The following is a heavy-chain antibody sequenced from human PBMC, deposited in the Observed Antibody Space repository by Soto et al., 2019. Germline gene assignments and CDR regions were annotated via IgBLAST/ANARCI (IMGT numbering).Heavy chain of an antibody. D-gene: IGHD3-10*01. CDR2: ISITGSYN. CDR3: AKPVYTSGSPGY. CDR1: GFTFNNYT. V-gene: IGHV3-23*01. Sequence: EVQLLESGGGLVQPGGSLRLSCAASGFTFNNYTMSWVRQAPGKGLEWVSTISITGSYNYYADSVKGRFTISRDNSKNSRYLQRDSRRVGDTAVYYCAKPVYTSGSPGYWGQGTLVTVSS. J-gene: IGHJ4*02.